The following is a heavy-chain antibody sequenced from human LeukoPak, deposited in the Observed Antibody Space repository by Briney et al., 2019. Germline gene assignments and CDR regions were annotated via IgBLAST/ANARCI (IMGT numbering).Heavy chain of an antibody. V-gene: IGHV1-2*02. J-gene: IGHJ6*03. Sequence: ASVKVSCKASGYTFTSYYMHWVRQAPGQGLEWMGWINPNSGGTNYAQKFQGRVTMTRDTSISTAYMELSRLRSDDTAVYYCARDTSSSWSNYYYYYMDVWGKGTTVTISS. CDR2: INPNSGGT. CDR1: GYTFTSYY. CDR3: ARDTSSSWSNYYYYYMDV. D-gene: IGHD6-13*01.